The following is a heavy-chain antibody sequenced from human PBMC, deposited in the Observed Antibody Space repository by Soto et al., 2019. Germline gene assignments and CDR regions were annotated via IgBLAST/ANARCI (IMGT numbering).Heavy chain of an antibody. Sequence: PGGSLRLSCAASGFTLNTYGMYWVRQAPGKGLEWVAVSWYDGTNKDYADSVKGRFTISRDNSRNTLYLQMNSLRAEDTAVYYCARGYPPWSPYFYYYMDVWGQGTTVTVSS. CDR2: SWYDGTNK. V-gene: IGHV3-33*07. D-gene: IGHD2-2*02. CDR3: ARGYPPWSPYFYYYMDV. J-gene: IGHJ6*03. CDR1: GFTLNTYG.